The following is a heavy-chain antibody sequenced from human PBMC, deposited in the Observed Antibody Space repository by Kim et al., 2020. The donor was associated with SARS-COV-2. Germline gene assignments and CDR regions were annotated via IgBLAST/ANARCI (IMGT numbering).Heavy chain of an antibody. J-gene: IGHJ4*02. V-gene: IGHV4-39*01. Sequence: SETLSLTCTVSGGSISSSSYYWGWIRQPPGKGLEWIGSIYYSGSTYYNPSLKSRVTISVDTSKNQFSLKLSSVTAADTAVYYCARHIGGRYSSSWHGPHEPDYWGQGTLVTVSS. CDR3: ARHIGGRYSSSWHGPHEPDY. CDR2: IYYSGST. D-gene: IGHD6-13*01. CDR1: GGSISSSSYY.